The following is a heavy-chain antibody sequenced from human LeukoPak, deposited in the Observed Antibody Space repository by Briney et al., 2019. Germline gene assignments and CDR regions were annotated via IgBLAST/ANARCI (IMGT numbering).Heavy chain of an antibody. Sequence: PGGSLRLSCAASGFSFSNYWMHWVRQAPGKGLVWVSRINSDGSSTTYADSVKGRFTIFRDNAKNTLYLQMNSLRAEDTAVYYCARDGVEFYNWFDPWGQGTLVTVSS. CDR3: ARDGVEFYNWFDP. V-gene: IGHV3-74*01. CDR1: GFSFSNYW. J-gene: IGHJ5*02. CDR2: INSDGSST. D-gene: IGHD2-21*01.